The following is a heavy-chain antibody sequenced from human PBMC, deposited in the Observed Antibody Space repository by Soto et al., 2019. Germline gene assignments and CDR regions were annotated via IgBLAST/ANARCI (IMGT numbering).Heavy chain of an antibody. CDR2: IYYSGST. CDR1: GGSISSYY. V-gene: IGHV4-59*08. CDR3: ARLYYDSSAYYYFDH. J-gene: IGHJ4*01. Sequence: SSETLSLTCTVSGGSISSYYWSWIRQPPGKGLEWIGHIYYSGSTNYNPSLKSRVTISVDTSKNQFSLKLSSVSAADTAVYYCARLYYDSSAYYYFDHWGRGTLVTVS. D-gene: IGHD3-22*01.